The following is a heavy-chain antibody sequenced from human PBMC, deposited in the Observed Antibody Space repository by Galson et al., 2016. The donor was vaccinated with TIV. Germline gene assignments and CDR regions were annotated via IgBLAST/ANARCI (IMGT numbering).Heavy chain of an antibody. D-gene: IGHD3-22*01. V-gene: IGHV3-23*01. Sequence: SLRLSCAASGFTFSSWPMSWVRRAPGKGLEWVSAISASGGNTFHADSVKGRFTISRDNSKKTLYLQMDSLRAEDTAVYYCAKSFQYFYDNSGYFPYGFHIWGRGTMVTVSS. J-gene: IGHJ3*02. CDR3: AKSFQYFYDNSGYFPYGFHI. CDR2: ISASGGNT. CDR1: GFTFSSWP.